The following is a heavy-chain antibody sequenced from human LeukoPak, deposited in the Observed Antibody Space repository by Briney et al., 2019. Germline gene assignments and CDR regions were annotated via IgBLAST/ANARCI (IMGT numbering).Heavy chain of an antibody. Sequence: PGGSLRLSCAASGFTFSSYSMNWVRQAPGKGLEWVSSISSSSSYIYYADSVKGRFTISRDNAKNSLYLQMNSLRAEDTAVYYCARLNGVSDPAFDYWGQGTLVTVSS. CDR1: GFTFSSYS. CDR3: ARLNGVSDPAFDY. CDR2: ISSSSSYI. V-gene: IGHV3-21*01. D-gene: IGHD2-8*01. J-gene: IGHJ4*02.